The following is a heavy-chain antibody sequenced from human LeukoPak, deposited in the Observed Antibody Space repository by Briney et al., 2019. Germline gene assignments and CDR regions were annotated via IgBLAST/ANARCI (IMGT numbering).Heavy chain of an antibody. CDR3: ARERLRGTTNNWFDP. CDR2: IKQDGSEK. D-gene: IGHD3-16*01. CDR1: GFTFSSYW. J-gene: IGHJ5*02. Sequence: GGSLRLSCAASGFTFSSYWMTWVRQAPGKGLEWVANIKQDGSEKYYVDSVKGRFTISRDNAKNSLYLQMNSLRAEDTAVYYCARERLRGTTNNWFDPWGQGTLVTVSS. V-gene: IGHV3-7*01.